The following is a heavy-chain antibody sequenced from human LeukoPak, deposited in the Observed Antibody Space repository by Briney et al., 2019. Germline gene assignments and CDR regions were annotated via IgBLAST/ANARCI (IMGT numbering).Heavy chain of an antibody. CDR2: ISAYNGNT. CDR1: GYTFTSYG. Sequence: ASVKVSCKASGYTFTSYGISWVRQAPGQGLEWMGWISAYNGNTNYAQKLQGRVTMTTDTSTSTAYMELRSLRSDDTAIYYCARASEGIGFFDYWGQGILVTVSS. CDR3: ARASEGIGFFDY. J-gene: IGHJ4*02. V-gene: IGHV1-18*01. D-gene: IGHD2-2*03.